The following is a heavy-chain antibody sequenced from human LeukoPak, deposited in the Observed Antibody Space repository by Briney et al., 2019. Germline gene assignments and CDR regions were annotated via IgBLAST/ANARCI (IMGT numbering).Heavy chain of an antibody. J-gene: IGHJ4*02. Sequence: GGSLRLSCAASGFTFSSYAMSWVRQAPGKGLEWVSFISPSGDRTSNADSVEGRFTISRDNTRNTLYLQKNSLRDEDTGVYYCAIMHGYYDGSGFWVQWGQGTLVTVSS. D-gene: IGHD3-22*01. V-gene: IGHV3-23*01. CDR1: GFTFSSYA. CDR3: AIMHGYYDGSGFWVQ. CDR2: ISPSGDRT.